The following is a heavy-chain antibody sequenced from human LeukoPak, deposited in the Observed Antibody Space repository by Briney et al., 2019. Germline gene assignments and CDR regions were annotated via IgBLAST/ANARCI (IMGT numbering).Heavy chain of an antibody. V-gene: IGHV4-59*01. Sequence: SETLSLTCTVSGGSISSYYWSWIRQPPGKGLEWIGYIYYSGSTNYNPSLKSRVTISEDTSKNQFSLKLISVTAADTAVYYCAIYIIKYGAFDYGGQGTRVTVSS. CDR1: GGSISSYY. CDR3: AIYIIKYGAFDY. J-gene: IGHJ4*02. CDR2: IYYSGST. D-gene: IGHD1-26*01.